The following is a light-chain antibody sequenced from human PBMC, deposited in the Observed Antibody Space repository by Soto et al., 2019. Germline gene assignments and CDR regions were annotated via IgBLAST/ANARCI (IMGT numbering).Light chain of an antibody. J-gene: IGKJ4*01. CDR1: QGISTF. CDR2: AAS. V-gene: IGKV1-9*01. CDR3: QQLNSYPLT. Sequence: DIQLTQSPSFLSASVGDRVTITCRASQGISTFLAWYQQKPGKAPKLLIYAASILQSGVPSRFRGSGSGTDFTLTISRLQPEDFATYFCQQLNSYPLTFGG.